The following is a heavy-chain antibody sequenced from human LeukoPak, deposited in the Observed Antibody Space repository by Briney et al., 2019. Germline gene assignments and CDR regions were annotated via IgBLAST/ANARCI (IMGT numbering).Heavy chain of an antibody. CDR2: ISYDGSNK. CDR1: GFTFSTYA. D-gene: IGHD1-26*01. CDR3: ARVSGNYQFDY. J-gene: IGHJ4*02. V-gene: IGHV3-30*04. Sequence: GRSLRLSCAASGFTFSTYAMHWVRQAPGKGLECVAVISYDGSNKYYADSVKGRFTISRDNSKNMLYLQMNSLRPEDTAVYYCARVSGNYQFDYWGQGTLVTVSS.